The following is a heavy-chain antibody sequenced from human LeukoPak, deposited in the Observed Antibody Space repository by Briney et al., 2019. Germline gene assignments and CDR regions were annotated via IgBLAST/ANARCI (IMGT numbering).Heavy chain of an antibody. CDR1: GFTFSDYT. D-gene: IGHD3-16*01. CDR2: ISGSGGST. CDR3: ALPRGGRYYFDY. Sequence: PGGSLRLSCATSGFTFSDYTMNWVRQAPGKGLEWVSAISGSGGSTYYADSVKGRFTISRDNSKNTLYLQMNSLRAEDTAVYYCALPRGGRYYFDYWGQGTLVTVSS. V-gene: IGHV3-23*01. J-gene: IGHJ4*02.